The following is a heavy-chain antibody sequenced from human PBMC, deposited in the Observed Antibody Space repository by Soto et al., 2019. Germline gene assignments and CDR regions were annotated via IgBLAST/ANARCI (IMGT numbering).Heavy chain of an antibody. Sequence: QVQLVQSGAEVKKTGSSVKVSCKASGGTFSSYTISWVRQAPGQGLEWMGRIIPMFGIANYAQKFQGRVTITADKSTSTAYMELSSLRSEDTTVYYCARGYGDSHDYWGQGTLVTVSS. J-gene: IGHJ4*02. CDR2: IIPMFGIA. CDR1: GGTFSSYT. CDR3: ARGYGDSHDY. V-gene: IGHV1-69*02. D-gene: IGHD4-17*01.